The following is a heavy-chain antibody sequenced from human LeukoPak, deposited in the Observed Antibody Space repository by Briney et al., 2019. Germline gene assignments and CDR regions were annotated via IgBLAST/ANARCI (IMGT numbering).Heavy chain of an antibody. D-gene: IGHD2/OR15-2a*01. Sequence: GGSLRLSCAASGFTFSSYAMSWVRQAPGKGLEWVAGIPARDSDTFYADSVKGPFTISRDNSKNTLYLQMNSLRAEDTAVYYCSKGSNSDHWGQGTLVTVSS. V-gene: IGHV3-23*01. CDR3: SKGSNSDH. CDR2: IPARDSDT. CDR1: GFTFSSYA. J-gene: IGHJ4*02.